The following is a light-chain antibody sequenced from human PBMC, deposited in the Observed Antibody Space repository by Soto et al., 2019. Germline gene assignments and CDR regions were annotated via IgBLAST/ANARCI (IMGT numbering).Light chain of an antibody. CDR3: QHYGGMWA. CDR1: QSISGW. V-gene: IGKV1-5*01. CDR2: DAS. J-gene: IGKJ1*01. Sequence: DIQMTQSPSTLSASVGDRVTITCRASQSISGWLAWYQQKPGKAPKLLIYDASSLESGVPSRFSGTRSGTEFILTINSLQPDDFATYCCQHYGGMWAFGQGTKVDIK.